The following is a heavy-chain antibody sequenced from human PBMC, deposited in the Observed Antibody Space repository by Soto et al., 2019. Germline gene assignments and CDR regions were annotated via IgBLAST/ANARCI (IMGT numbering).Heavy chain of an antibody. J-gene: IGHJ5*02. V-gene: IGHV6-1*01. D-gene: IGHD3-10*01. Sequence: SQTLSLTCAISGDSVSSNSAAWNWIRQSPSRGLEWLGRTYYRSKWYNDYAVSVKSRITINPDTSKNQFSLQLNSVTPEDTAVYYCAREMVVQGVITREWFDPWGQGTLVTVSS. CDR3: AREMVVQGVITREWFDP. CDR1: GDSVSSNSAA. CDR2: TYYRSKWYN.